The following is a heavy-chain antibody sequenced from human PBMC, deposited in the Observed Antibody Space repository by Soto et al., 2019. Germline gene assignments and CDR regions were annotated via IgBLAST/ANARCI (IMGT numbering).Heavy chain of an antibody. CDR2: IKQDGSEK. Sequence: EVPLVESGGGLVQPGGSLRLSCAASGFTFSTYWMNWVRQAPGRGLEWVANIKQDGSEKYYVDSVKGRFTISRDNAKRSLYLQMNSLRPEDTAVYYCAGGSGWLERDWGQGTVVTVSS. CDR3: AGGSGWLERD. J-gene: IGHJ4*02. V-gene: IGHV3-7*04. D-gene: IGHD6-19*01. CDR1: GFTFSTYW.